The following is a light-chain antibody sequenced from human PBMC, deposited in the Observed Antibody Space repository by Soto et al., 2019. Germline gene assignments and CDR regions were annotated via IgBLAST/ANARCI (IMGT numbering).Light chain of an antibody. CDR2: GAS. Sequence: DIVLTQSPGTLSLSPGERATLSCRASQSVSSTLAWYQQKPGQAPRLLIYGASSRATGIPDRFSGSGSGTDFTLTISRLETEDFAVFYCQQYGTSEIIFGQGTRLEIK. V-gene: IGKV3-20*01. CDR3: QQYGTSEII. CDR1: QSVSST. J-gene: IGKJ5*01.